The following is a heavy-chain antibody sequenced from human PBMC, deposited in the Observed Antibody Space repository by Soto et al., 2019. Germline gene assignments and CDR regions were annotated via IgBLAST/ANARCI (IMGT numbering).Heavy chain of an antibody. D-gene: IGHD4-17*01. CDR3: ARDSRGTTFDY. CDR2: IWYDGSNK. V-gene: IGHV3-33*01. Sequence: QVQLVESGGGVVQPGRSLRLSCAASGFTFSSYGMHWVRQAPGKGLEWVAVIWYDGSNKYYADSVKGRFTISRDNSKNTLYLQMNSLRAEDTAVYYCARDSRGTTFDYWGQGTLVTVSS. J-gene: IGHJ4*02. CDR1: GFTFSSYG.